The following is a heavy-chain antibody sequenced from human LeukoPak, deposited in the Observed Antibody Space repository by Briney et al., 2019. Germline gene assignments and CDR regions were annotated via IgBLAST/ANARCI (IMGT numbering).Heavy chain of an antibody. D-gene: IGHD2-15*01. Sequence: PSETLSLTCTVSGYSISSGYYWGWIRQPPGKGLEWIGSIYHSGSTYYNPSLKSRVTISVDTSKNQFSLKLSSVTAADTAVYYCARDRPSPVVVAALDYWGQGTLVTVSS. CDR1: GYSISSGYY. V-gene: IGHV4-38-2*02. CDR3: ARDRPSPVVVAALDY. J-gene: IGHJ4*02. CDR2: IYHSGST.